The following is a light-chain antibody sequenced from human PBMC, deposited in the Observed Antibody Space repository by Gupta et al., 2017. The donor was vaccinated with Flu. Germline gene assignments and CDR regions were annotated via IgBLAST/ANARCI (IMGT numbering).Light chain of an antibody. CDR2: GAS. J-gene: IGKJ1*01. V-gene: IGKV1-12*01. CDR1: QGITNW. CDR3: QQAQNFPWT. Sequence: GDRVTITCRASQGITNWLAWYQRRPGKAPRLLIYGASNLQSGVPARFSGSGSGTDFTLTISSLQPEDFATYYCQQAQNFPWTFGQGTKVEI.